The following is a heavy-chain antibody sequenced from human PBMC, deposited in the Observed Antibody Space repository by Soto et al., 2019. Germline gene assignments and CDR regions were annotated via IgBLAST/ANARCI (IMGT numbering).Heavy chain of an antibody. J-gene: IGHJ6*02. CDR1: GGSFSGYY. V-gene: IGHV4-34*01. CDR3: ARQHIVVVTAILPNYYYGMDV. D-gene: IGHD2-21*02. CDR2: INHSGST. Sequence: SETLSLTCAVYGGSFSGYYWSWIRQPPGKGLEWIGEINHSGSTNYNPSLKSRVTISVDTSKNQFSLKLSSVTAADTAVYYCARQHIVVVTAILPNYYYGMDVWGQGTTVTVSS.